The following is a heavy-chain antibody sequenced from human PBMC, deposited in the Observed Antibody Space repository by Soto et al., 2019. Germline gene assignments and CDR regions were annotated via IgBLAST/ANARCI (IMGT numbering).Heavy chain of an antibody. CDR3: AKADINYAARSSYYYMDF. Sequence: ASVKVSCKASGYTFRSYGISWVRQAPGQGLEWMGWISGYNGNTHYSQKFQGKVTMTTDTSTSTAYMELRNLRSDDTAVYYCAKADINYAARSSYYYMDFWGTGTMVTV. CDR2: ISGYNGNT. CDR1: GYTFRSYG. J-gene: IGHJ6*03. D-gene: IGHD1-7*01. V-gene: IGHV1-18*01.